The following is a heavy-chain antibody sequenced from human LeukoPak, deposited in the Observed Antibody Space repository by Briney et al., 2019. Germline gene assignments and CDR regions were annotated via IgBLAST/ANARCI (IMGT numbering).Heavy chain of an antibody. CDR3: ANVPSY. CDR1: GNYW. J-gene: IGHJ4*02. CDR2: INSDGSST. D-gene: IGHD3-16*01. Sequence: GGSLRLSCAASGNYWMHWVRQVPGKGLVWVSRINSDGSSTSYADSVKGRFTISRDNAKNTLYLQMNSLRAEDTAVYYCANVPSYWGQGTLVTVSS. V-gene: IGHV3-74*01.